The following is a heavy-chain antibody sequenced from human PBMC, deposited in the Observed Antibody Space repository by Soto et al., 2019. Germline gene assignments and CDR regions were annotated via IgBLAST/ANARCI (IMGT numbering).Heavy chain of an antibody. D-gene: IGHD6-19*01. CDR3: ARAATGWGNALYI. V-gene: IGHV4-30-4*01. CDR2: IYYSGST. Sequence: QVQLQESGPGLVKPSQTLSLTCIVSGGSISSADYYWSWVRQPPGKGLEWIGYIYYSGSTYYNPSLKSRLTISVDTSKNQFSLKLSSVTAADTAVYYCARAATGWGNALYIWGQGTMVTVSS. J-gene: IGHJ3*02. CDR1: GGSISSADYY.